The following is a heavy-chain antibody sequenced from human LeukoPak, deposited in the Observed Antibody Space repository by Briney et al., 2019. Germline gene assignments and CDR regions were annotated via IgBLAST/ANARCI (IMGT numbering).Heavy chain of an antibody. CDR3: TRDEYGLVSGPYYDY. V-gene: IGHV3-49*04. J-gene: IGHJ4*02. D-gene: IGHD6-19*01. CDR1: GFTFSRYS. CDR2: IKSKGYGGTA. Sequence: GGSLRLSCAASGFTFSRYSMSWVRQAPGKGLEWVGFIKSKGYGGTAEYAASGKGRFSISRDDSKSIAYLQMNSLKTEDTAVYYCTRDEYGLVSGPYYDYWGQGTLVTVSS.